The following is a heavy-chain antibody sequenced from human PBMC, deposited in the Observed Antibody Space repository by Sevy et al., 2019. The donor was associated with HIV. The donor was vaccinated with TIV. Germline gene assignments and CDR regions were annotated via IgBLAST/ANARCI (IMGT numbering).Heavy chain of an antibody. CDR2: ISYDGSDK. CDR3: ATGGEGATYGY. V-gene: IGHV3-30*03. Sequence: GGSLRLSCAASGFNFRIYAMNWVRQAPGKGLEWVAVISYDGSDKFYAEAVKGRVTISSDNAKNMMLLQLNSVRGDDTAVYYCATGGEGATYGYWGQGTPVTVSS. J-gene: IGHJ4*02. D-gene: IGHD1-26*01. CDR1: GFNFRIYA.